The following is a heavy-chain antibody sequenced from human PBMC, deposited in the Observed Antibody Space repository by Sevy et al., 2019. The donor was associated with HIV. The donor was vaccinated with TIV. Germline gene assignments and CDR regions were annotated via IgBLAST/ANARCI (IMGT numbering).Heavy chain of an antibody. J-gene: IGHJ5*02. V-gene: IGHV2-5*02. D-gene: IGHD3-10*01. CDR2: IYWDDDK. CDR1: GFSLTTNGVG. Sequence: SGPTLVNPTQTLTLTCTFSGFSLTTNGVGVGWIRQPPGKALEWLALIYWDDDKRYRPSLKKRLTITKVTSKNQVVLTMTDMDPVDTATYYCAHSEYYSGSGSFYKRGGLFAPWGQGTLVTVSS. CDR3: AHSEYYSGSGSFYKRGGLFAP.